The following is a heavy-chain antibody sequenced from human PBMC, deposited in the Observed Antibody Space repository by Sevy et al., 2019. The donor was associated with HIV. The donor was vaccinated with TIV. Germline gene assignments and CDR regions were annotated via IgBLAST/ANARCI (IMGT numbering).Heavy chain of an antibody. J-gene: IGHJ4*02. Sequence: GGSLRLSCAASGFTFSYYPMHWVRQAPGKGLEWVAVISYDGSNTYYADSVKGRFTISRDNSKNTLYLQVNSLRREDTAVYYCARDPQDSSGYYPGNDWGQGTLVTVSS. D-gene: IGHD3-22*01. CDR1: GFTFSYYP. V-gene: IGHV3-30-3*01. CDR2: ISYDGSNT. CDR3: ARDPQDSSGYYPGND.